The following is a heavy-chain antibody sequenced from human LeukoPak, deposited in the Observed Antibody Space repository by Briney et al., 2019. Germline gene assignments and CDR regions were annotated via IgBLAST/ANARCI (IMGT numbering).Heavy chain of an antibody. CDR2: ISSSSSYI. D-gene: IGHD6-19*01. Sequence: PGGSLRLSCAASGFTFSSYSMNWVRQAPGKGLEWVSSISSSSSYIYYADSVKGRFTISRDNAKNSLYLQMNSLTAEDTAVYYCARLTVTGTNYWGQGTLVTVSS. CDR3: ARLTVTGTNY. CDR1: GFTFSSYS. J-gene: IGHJ4*02. V-gene: IGHV3-21*01.